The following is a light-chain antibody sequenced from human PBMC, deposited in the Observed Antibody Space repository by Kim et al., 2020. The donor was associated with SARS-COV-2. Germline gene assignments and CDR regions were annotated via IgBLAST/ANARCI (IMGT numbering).Light chain of an antibody. CDR2: DVS. V-gene: IGLV2-11*02. CDR3: CSYAGSYTSYV. J-gene: IGLJ1*01. Sequence: QPVNISCTGTSSDVGGYYYVSWYQQHPGNAPKLMIYDVSKRPSGVPDRFSGSKSGNTASLTISGLQAEDEADYYCCSYAGSYTSYVFGTGTKVTVL. CDR1: SSDVGGYYY.